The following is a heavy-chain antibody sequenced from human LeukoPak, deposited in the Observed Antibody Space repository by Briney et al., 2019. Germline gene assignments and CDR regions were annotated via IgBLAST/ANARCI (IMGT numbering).Heavy chain of an antibody. Sequence: GRSLRLSCAASGFTFSNNWMYWVRQAPGKGLVWVSRINTDGSNTAYADSVKGRFTISRDNAKNTLYLQMNSLRAEDTAVYYCARGPVYSGYVCYFDDWGQGTQVTVSS. CDR3: ARGPVYSGYVCYFDD. J-gene: IGHJ4*02. V-gene: IGHV3-74*01. D-gene: IGHD5-12*01. CDR1: GFTFSNNW. CDR2: INTDGSNT.